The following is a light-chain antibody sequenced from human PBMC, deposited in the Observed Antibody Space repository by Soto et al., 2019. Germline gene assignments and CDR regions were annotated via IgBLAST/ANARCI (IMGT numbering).Light chain of an antibody. V-gene: IGLV4-60*02. CDR3: ETWDSNAWV. J-gene: IGLJ3*02. Sequence: QSVLTQSSSASASLGSSVTLTCTLSSGQSSYIISWHQQQPQKAPRYLMELDSDGSYNKGSGVSDRFSGSSSGADRHLTLSNLQFEDEADYYCETWDSNAWVFGGGTKLTVL. CDR1: SGQSSYI. CDR2: LDSDGSY.